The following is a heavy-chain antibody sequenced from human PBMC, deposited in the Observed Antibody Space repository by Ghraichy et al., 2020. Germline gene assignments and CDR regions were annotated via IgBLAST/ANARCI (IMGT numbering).Heavy chain of an antibody. CDR3: TTGDRPPSITMVQGVIFHTY. V-gene: IGHV3-15*01. CDR1: GFTFSNAW. J-gene: IGHJ4*02. CDR2: IKSKTDGGTT. Sequence: GGSLRLSCAASGFTFSNAWMSWVRQAPGKGLEWVGRIKSKTDGGTTDYAAPVKGRFTISRDDSKNKLYLQMNSLKTEDTAVYYCTTGDRPPSITMVQGVIFHTYWGQGTLVTVSS. D-gene: IGHD3-10*01.